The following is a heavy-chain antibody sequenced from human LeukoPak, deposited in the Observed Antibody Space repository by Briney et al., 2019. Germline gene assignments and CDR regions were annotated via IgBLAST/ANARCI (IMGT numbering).Heavy chain of an antibody. J-gene: IGHJ5*02. D-gene: IGHD4-23*01. V-gene: IGHV1-18*01. CDR1: GYTFTSYG. CDR3: ARATVVTPLSYWFDP. Sequence: ASVKVSCKASGYTFTSYGISWVRQAPGQGLEWMGWISAYNGNTNYAQKLQGRVTMTTDTSTSTAYMELRSLRSDDTAVYYCARATVVTPLSYWFDPWGQGTLVTVSS. CDR2: ISAYNGNT.